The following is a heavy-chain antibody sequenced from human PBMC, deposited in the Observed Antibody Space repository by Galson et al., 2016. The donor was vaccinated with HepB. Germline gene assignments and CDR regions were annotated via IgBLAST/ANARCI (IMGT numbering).Heavy chain of an antibody. CDR3: ARGGFSNDTMTPYWFFDL. J-gene: IGHJ2*01. Sequence: SLRLSCAASGFTFSTYAMHWVRQAPGRGLEWVAVMSYDGSEKNYADSVKGRFTISRDNSKSTLYLQMNSLRVEDTAVYYCARGGFSNDTMTPYWFFDLWGRGTLVTVSA. V-gene: IGHV3-30-3*01. D-gene: IGHD3-9*01. CDR1: GFTFSTYA. CDR2: MSYDGSEK.